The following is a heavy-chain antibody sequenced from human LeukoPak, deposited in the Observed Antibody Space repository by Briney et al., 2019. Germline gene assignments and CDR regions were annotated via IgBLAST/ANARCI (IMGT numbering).Heavy chain of an antibody. CDR1: GDSISSSSYY. CDR3: ARLSAAVHLGAFDL. V-gene: IGHV4-39*01. D-gene: IGHD3-3*01. CDR2: IYYSGST. J-gene: IGHJ3*01. Sequence: SETLSLTCTVSGDSISSSSYYWGWIRQPPGKGLEWIGSIYYSGSTYYNPSLKSRVTISVDTSKNQFSLKLSSVTAADTAVYYCARLSAAVHLGAFDLWGQGTMVTVSS.